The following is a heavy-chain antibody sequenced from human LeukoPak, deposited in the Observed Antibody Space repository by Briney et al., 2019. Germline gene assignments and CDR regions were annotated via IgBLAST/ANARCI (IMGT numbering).Heavy chain of an antibody. CDR2: IYYSGST. J-gene: IGHJ4*02. CDR3: ARVRMVTYGDGPRYFDY. Sequence: PSETLSLTCTVSGGSISNYYWSWIRQPPGKGLEWIGYIYYSGSTNYNPSLKSRVTISVDTSKNQFSLKLSSVTAADTAVYYCARVRMVTYGDGPRYFDYWGQGTLVTVSS. V-gene: IGHV4-59*01. D-gene: IGHD4-17*01. CDR1: GGSISNYY.